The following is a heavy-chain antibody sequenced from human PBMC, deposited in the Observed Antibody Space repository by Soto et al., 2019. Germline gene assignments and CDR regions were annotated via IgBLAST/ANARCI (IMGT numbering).Heavy chain of an antibody. Sequence: SVKVSCKASGGTFSSYAISWVRQAPGQGLEWMGGIIPIFGTANYAQKFQGRVTITADESTSTAYMEPSSLRSEDTAVYYCARDSLIAAAGTGWFDPWGQGTLVTVSS. J-gene: IGHJ5*02. V-gene: IGHV1-69*13. CDR1: GGTFSSYA. CDR3: ARDSLIAAAGTGWFDP. D-gene: IGHD6-13*01. CDR2: IIPIFGTA.